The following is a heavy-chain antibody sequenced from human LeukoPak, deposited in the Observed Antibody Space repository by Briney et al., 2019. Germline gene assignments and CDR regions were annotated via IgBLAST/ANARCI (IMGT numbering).Heavy chain of an antibody. CDR2: ISAYNGNT. CDR3: ATYDLYSSGPNYFDY. CDR1: GYTFTSYG. J-gene: IGHJ4*02. D-gene: IGHD6-19*01. V-gene: IGHV1-18*01. Sequence: GASVKVSCKASGYTFTSYGISWVRQAPGQGLEWMGWISAYNGNTNYAQKLQGRVTMTTDTSTSIAYMELRSLRSDDTAVYYCATYDLYSSGPNYFDYWGQGTLVTVSS.